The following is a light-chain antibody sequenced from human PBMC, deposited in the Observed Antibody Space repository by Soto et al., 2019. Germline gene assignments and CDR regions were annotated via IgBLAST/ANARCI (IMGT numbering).Light chain of an antibody. CDR1: QSVLYSSNNKNY. CDR3: QQYYGTLPT. J-gene: IGKJ1*01. Sequence: DIVMTQSPDSLAVSLGERATINCKSSQSVLYSSNNKNYLAWYQQNPGQPPKLLIYGASTRESGVPDRFSGSGSGTDFTLTISSLQAGDVAVYFCQQYYGTLPTFGQGTKVEI. V-gene: IGKV4-1*01. CDR2: GAS.